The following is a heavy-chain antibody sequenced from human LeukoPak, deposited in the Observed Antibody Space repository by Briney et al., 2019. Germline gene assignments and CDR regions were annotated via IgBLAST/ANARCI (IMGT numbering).Heavy chain of an antibody. D-gene: IGHD2-2*01. CDR3: ARDRVVVVPAAMGYFDL. CDR2: ISAYNGNT. V-gene: IGHV1-18*04. CDR1: GYTFTSYG. J-gene: IGHJ2*01. Sequence: ASVKVFCKASGYTFTSYGISWVRQAPGQGLEWMGWISAYNGNTNYAQKLQGRVTMTTDTSTSTAYMELRSLRSDDTAVYYCARDRVVVVPAAMGYFDLWGRGTLVTVSS.